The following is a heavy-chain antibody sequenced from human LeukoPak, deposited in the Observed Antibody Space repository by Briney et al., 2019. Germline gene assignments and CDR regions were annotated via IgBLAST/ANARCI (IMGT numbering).Heavy chain of an antibody. CDR3: ARGVSSGWYVYYYGMDV. CDR1: GGSISSGGYY. CDR2: IYHSGST. V-gene: IGHV4-30-2*01. D-gene: IGHD6-19*01. J-gene: IGHJ6*02. Sequence: SETLSLTCTVSGGSISSGGYYWSWIRQPPGKGLEWIGYIYHSGSTYYNPSLKSRVTISVDRSKNQFSLKLSSVTAADTAVYYCARGVSSGWYVYYYGMDVWGQGTTVTVSS.